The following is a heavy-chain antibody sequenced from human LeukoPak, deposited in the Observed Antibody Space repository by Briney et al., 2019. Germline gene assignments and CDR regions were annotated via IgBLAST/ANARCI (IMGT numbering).Heavy chain of an antibody. Sequence: SETLSLTCTVSGGSISSYYWSWIRQPPGKGLEWIGYIYYSGSTNYNPSLKSRVTISVDTSKNQFSLKLSSVTAADAAVYYCARESGSYFDYWGQGTLVTVSS. CDR2: IYYSGST. CDR1: GGSISSYY. V-gene: IGHV4-59*01. CDR3: ARESGSYFDY. D-gene: IGHD1-26*01. J-gene: IGHJ4*02.